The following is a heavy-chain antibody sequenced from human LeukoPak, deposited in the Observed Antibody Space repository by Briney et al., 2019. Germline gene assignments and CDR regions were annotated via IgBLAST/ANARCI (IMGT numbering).Heavy chain of an antibody. CDR1: GFTFSSYS. CDR2: ISSSSSTI. CDR3: ARDHHRNWSGAFDI. D-gene: IGHD3-3*01. Sequence: GGSLRLSCAASGFTFSSYSMNWVRQAPGKGLEWVSYISSSSSTIYYADSVKGRFTISRDNAKNSLYLQMNSLRAEDTAVYYCARDHHRNWSGAFDIWGQGTMVTVSS. J-gene: IGHJ3*02. V-gene: IGHV3-48*01.